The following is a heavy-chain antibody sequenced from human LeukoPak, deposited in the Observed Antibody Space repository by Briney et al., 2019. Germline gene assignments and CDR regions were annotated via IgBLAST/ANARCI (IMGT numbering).Heavy chain of an antibody. CDR3: ARGDRADSSSWYNWFDP. CDR1: GGSFSGYY. J-gene: IGHJ5*02. D-gene: IGHD6-13*01. V-gene: IGHV4-34*01. CDR2: IYYSGST. Sequence: SETLSLTCAVYGGSFSGYYWSWIRQPPGKGLEWIGSIYYSGSTYYNPSLKSRVTLSVDTSKNQFSLKLSSVTAADAAVYYCARGDRADSSSWYNWFDPWGQGTLVTVSS.